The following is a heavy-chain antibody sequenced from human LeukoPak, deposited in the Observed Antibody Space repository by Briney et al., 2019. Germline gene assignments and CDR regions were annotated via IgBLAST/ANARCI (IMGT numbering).Heavy chain of an antibody. CDR1: GGSISSYY. V-gene: IGHV4-59*01. Sequence: SETLSLTCTVSGGSISSYYWSWIRQPPGKGLEWIGYIYYSGSTNYNPSLKSRVTISVDTSKNQFSLKLSSVTAADAAVYYCARVGRPNYFDYWGQGTLVTVSS. CDR3: ARVGRPNYFDY. J-gene: IGHJ4*02. CDR2: IYYSGST.